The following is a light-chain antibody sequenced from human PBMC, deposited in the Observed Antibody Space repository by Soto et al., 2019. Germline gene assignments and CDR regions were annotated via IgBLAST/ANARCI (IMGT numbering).Light chain of an antibody. Sequence: QLVLTQPPSASGTPGQRVTISRSGSSSNIGSNTVHWYQQLPGTAPRLLIYNNHQRPSGVPDRLSAFKSGTSASLALTEVQSEDEADYYCASWDDNLNAWVFGGGTKLTVL. CDR3: ASWDDNLNAWV. CDR1: SSNIGSNT. J-gene: IGLJ3*02. CDR2: NNH. V-gene: IGLV1-44*01.